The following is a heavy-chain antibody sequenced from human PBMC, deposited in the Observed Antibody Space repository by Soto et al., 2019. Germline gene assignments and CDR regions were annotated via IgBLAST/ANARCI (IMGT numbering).Heavy chain of an antibody. J-gene: IGHJ6*02. D-gene: IGHD5-12*01. Sequence: SQALSLTCAISGDSVSSNSAAWNWIRQSPSRGLEWLGRTYYRSKWYNDYAISVKGRITINPDTSKNHFSLQLTSVTPEDTALYYCVREQYSGYQNMDVWGQGTTVTVSS. V-gene: IGHV6-1*01. CDR3: VREQYSGYQNMDV. CDR2: TYYRSKWYN. CDR1: GDSVSSNSAA.